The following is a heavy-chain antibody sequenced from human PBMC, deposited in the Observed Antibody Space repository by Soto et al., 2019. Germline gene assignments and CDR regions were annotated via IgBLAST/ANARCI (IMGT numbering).Heavy chain of an antibody. Sequence: SQTLSLTCAISGDSVSSNSAAWNWIRQSPSRGLEWLGRAYYRSKWYNDYAVSVKSRITINPDTSKNQFSLQLNSVTPDDTAVYYCARVPAANRYYYYGMDVWGQGTTVTVSS. J-gene: IGHJ6*02. D-gene: IGHD2-2*01. V-gene: IGHV6-1*01. CDR1: GDSVSSNSAA. CDR2: AYYRSKWYN. CDR3: ARVPAANRYYYYGMDV.